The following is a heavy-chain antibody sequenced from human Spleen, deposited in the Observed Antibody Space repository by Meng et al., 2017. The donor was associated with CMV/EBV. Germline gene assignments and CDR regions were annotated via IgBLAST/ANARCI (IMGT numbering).Heavy chain of an antibody. J-gene: IGHJ4*02. CDR1: TGSFSAYY. V-gene: IGHV4-34*01. CDR3: ARGRKGAKSGYYVDF. D-gene: IGHD3-10*02. CDR2: ISHRGVA. Sequence: SETLSLTCAAYTGSFSAYYWSWIRQPPGKGLEWIGEISHRGVANYNPSLRSRVIMSVDTSKNQFSLKVTSVIAADTAVYCCARGRKGAKSGYYVDFWGQGSLVTVSS.